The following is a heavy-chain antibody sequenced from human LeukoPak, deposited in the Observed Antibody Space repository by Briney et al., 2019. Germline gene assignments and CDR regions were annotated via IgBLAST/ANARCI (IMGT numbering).Heavy chain of an antibody. CDR1: GFTFNNYW. Sequence: TGGSLRLSCAASGFTFNNYWMYWVRQAPGKGLVWVSRVSGDGSSTNYADFVKGRFTISRDNAKNTLFLQMNSLRVEDTAVYYCARDPGIAVARTRPVGFDYWGQGTLVTVSS. CDR3: ARDPGIAVARTRPVGFDY. V-gene: IGHV3-74*01. J-gene: IGHJ4*02. D-gene: IGHD6-19*01. CDR2: VSGDGSST.